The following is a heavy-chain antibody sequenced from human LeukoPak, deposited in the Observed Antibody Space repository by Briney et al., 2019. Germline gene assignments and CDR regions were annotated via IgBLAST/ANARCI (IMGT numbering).Heavy chain of an antibody. CDR2: IRYDGTEK. Sequence: GGSLRLSCAASGFTFSSYGMHWVRQAPGKGLEWVAFIRYDGTEKYYTDSVKGRFTISRDNSKNMLHLQMSGLRPDDTAVYYCARVVIAARPHWFDPWGQGTLVTVSS. J-gene: IGHJ5*02. CDR1: GFTFSSYG. CDR3: ARVVIAARPHWFDP. V-gene: IGHV3-30*02. D-gene: IGHD6-6*01.